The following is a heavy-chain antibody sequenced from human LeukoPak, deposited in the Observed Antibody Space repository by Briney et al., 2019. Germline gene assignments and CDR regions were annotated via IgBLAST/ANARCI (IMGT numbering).Heavy chain of an antibody. Sequence: SETLSLTCAVSGGSISSGGYSWSWIRQPPGKGLEWIGYIYHSGSTYYNPSLKSRVTISVDRSKNQFSLKLSSVTAADTAVYYCARAEDYGYYFDYWGQGTLVTVSS. V-gene: IGHV4-30-2*01. D-gene: IGHD4-17*01. J-gene: IGHJ4*02. CDR3: ARAEDYGYYFDY. CDR2: IYHSGST. CDR1: GGSISSGGYS.